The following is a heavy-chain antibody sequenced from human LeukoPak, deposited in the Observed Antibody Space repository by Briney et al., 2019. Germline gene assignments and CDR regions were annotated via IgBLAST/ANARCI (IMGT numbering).Heavy chain of an antibody. Sequence: GRSLRLSCAASGFTFSSYGMHWVRQAPGKGLEWVAVIWYDGSNKYYADSVKGRFTISRDNSKNTLYLQINSLRAEDTDVYYCAKDQVDYSYGPTVYFDYWGQGTLVTVSS. V-gene: IGHV3-33*06. CDR3: AKDQVDYSYGPTVYFDY. D-gene: IGHD5-18*01. CDR2: IWYDGSNK. CDR1: GFTFSSYG. J-gene: IGHJ4*02.